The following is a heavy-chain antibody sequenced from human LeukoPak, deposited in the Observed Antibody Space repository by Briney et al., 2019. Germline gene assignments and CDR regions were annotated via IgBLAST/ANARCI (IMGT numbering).Heavy chain of an antibody. CDR1: GFTFRSYA. V-gene: IGHV3-30*04. D-gene: IGHD6-13*01. CDR2: ISYDGSNK. CDR3: ARDGGQQLVFATRICKWFDP. J-gene: IGHJ5*02. Sequence: PGGSLRLSCAASGFTFRSYAMHWVRQAPGKGLEWVAVISYDGSNKYYTDSVKGRSTISRDNSKNTLYLEMNNLRSEDTALYYCARDGGQQLVFATRICKWFDPWGQGTLVTVSS.